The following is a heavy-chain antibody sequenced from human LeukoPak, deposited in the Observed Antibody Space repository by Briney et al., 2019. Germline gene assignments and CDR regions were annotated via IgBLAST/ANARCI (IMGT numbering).Heavy chain of an antibody. Sequence: GSLRLSCAASGFTFSSYEMNWVRQAPGKGLEWVSYISSSGSTIYYADSVKGRFTISRDNAKNSLYLQMNSLRAEDTAVYYCARGDTHHVLRYFDWLIDYWGQGTLVTVSS. V-gene: IGHV3-48*03. CDR1: GFTFSSYE. CDR2: ISSSGSTI. J-gene: IGHJ4*02. CDR3: ARGDTHHVLRYFDWLIDY. D-gene: IGHD3-9*01.